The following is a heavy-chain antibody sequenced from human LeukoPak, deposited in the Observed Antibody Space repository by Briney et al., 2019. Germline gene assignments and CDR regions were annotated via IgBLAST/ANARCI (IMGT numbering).Heavy chain of an antibody. CDR2: ISKGGGMT. Sequence: PGGSLRLSCAASGFTLSAYAMSWVSQAPAEGLEWVSTISKGGGMTYYADSVKGRFTISRDTSKNTLYLQMNSLRADDTAVYYCAKYRGAAVNSWHFDLWGRGTLVTVSS. D-gene: IGHD1-26*01. V-gene: IGHV3-23*01. CDR1: GFTLSAYA. CDR3: AKYRGAAVNSWHFDL. J-gene: IGHJ2*01.